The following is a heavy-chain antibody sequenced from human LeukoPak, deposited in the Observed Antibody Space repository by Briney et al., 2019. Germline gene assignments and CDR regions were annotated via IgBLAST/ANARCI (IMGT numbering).Heavy chain of an antibody. Sequence: PGRSLRLSCAASGFTFSSYAMHWVRQAPGKGLEWVAVISYDGSNKYYADSVKGRFTISRDNSKNTLYLQMNSLRAEDTAVYYCAKGWQWLEYYWGQGTLVTVSS. CDR2: ISYDGSNK. D-gene: IGHD6-19*01. CDR1: GFTFSSYA. CDR3: AKGWQWLEYY. J-gene: IGHJ4*02. V-gene: IGHV3-30-3*01.